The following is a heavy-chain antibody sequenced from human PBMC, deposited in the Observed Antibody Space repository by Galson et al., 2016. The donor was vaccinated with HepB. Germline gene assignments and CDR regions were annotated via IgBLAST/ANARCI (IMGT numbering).Heavy chain of an antibody. V-gene: IGHV5-10-1*01. CDR1: GYSFTSYW. J-gene: IGHJ3*02. Sequence: QSGAEVKKPGESLRISCKGSGYSFTSYWISWVRQMPGKGPEWMGRIDPSDSYTNYSPSFQGHVTISADKSISTAYLQWSSLKASDTAMYYCARRGYDGRGVGSFDIWGQGTMVTVSS. CDR2: IDPSDSYT. D-gene: IGHD3-22*01. CDR3: ARRGYDGRGVGSFDI.